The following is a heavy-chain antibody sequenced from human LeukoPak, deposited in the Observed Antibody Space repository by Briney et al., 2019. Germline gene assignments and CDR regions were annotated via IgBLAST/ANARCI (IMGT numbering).Heavy chain of an antibody. CDR3: ARVAAYYKPFDP. V-gene: IGHV4-59*01. Sequence: SETLSLTCTVSGGSISSYHWSWIRQPSGKGLEWTGHIYYSGSTNYNPSLKSRVTISVDTSKNQFSLKLSSVTAADTAVYYCARVAAYYKPFDPWGQGTLVTVSS. CDR1: GGSISSYH. J-gene: IGHJ5*02. CDR2: IYYSGST. D-gene: IGHD3-9*01.